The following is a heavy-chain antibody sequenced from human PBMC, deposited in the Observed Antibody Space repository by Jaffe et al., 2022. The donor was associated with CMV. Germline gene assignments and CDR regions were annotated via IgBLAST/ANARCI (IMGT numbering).Heavy chain of an antibody. CDR3: ARFTENPPTYGDSKIFDY. J-gene: IGHJ4*02. Sequence: QVQLVQSGAEVKKPGASVKVSCKASGYTFTSYYMHWVRQAPGQGLEWMGIINPSGGSTSYAQKFQGRVTMTRDTSTSTVYMELSSLRSEDTAVYYCARFTENPPTYGDSKIFDYWGQGTLVTVSS. CDR1: GYTFTSYY. V-gene: IGHV1-46*01. D-gene: IGHD4-17*01. CDR2: INPSGGST.